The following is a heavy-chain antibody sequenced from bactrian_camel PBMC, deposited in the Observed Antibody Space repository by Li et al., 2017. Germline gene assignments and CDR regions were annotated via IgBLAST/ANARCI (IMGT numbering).Heavy chain of an antibody. CDR1: GYSPNC. CDR3: ATARSCSSTWFRPGATATY. V-gene: IGHV3S53*01. D-gene: IGHD6*01. J-gene: IGHJ4*01. Sequence: HVQLVESGGGSAHAGGSLRLSCVASGYSPNCMGWFRQAPGKEREGVAAISRGGSSYYADFVRGRFTVSQDNAKNTVYLQMNNLQPEDTSMYYCATARSCSSTWFRPGATATYWGQGTQVTVS. CDR2: ISRGGSS.